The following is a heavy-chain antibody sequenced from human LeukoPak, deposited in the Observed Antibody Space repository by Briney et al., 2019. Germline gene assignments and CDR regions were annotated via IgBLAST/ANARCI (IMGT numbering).Heavy chain of an antibody. CDR2: ISGSGGST. Sequence: GGSLRLSCAASGFTFSSYAMSWVRQAPGKGLEWVTAISGSGGSTYYADSVKGRFTISRDNSKNTLYLQMNSLRAEDTAVYYCATAREGTLTLINYCGQGTLVTVSS. V-gene: IGHV3-23*01. D-gene: IGHD4-17*01. J-gene: IGHJ4*02. CDR1: GFTFSSYA. CDR3: ATAREGTLTLINY.